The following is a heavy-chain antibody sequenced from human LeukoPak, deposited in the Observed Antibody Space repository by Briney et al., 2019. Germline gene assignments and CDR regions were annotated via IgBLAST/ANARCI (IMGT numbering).Heavy chain of an antibody. V-gene: IGHV3-23*01. Sequence: PGGSLRLSCSTSGFTFNTYAMSWVRQAPGKGLEWVSAISGSGHSTYYADSVKGRFTISRDKSNNTLYLQMSSLRAEDTAVYYCAAGYNWNDVLHAFDIWGQGTMVTVSS. D-gene: IGHD1-1*01. CDR3: AAGYNWNDVLHAFDI. CDR2: ISGSGHST. CDR1: GFTFNTYA. J-gene: IGHJ3*02.